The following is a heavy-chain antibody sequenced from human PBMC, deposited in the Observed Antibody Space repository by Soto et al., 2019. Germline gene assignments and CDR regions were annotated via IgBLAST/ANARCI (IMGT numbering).Heavy chain of an antibody. J-gene: IGHJ5*02. D-gene: IGHD2-15*01. V-gene: IGHV1-3*01. CDR1: GYTFTSYA. Sequence: QVQLVQSGAEVKKPGASVKVSCKASGYTFTSYAMHWVRQAPGQRLEWMGWINAGNGNTKYSQKFQGRVTITRDTSARTAYMELSSLRSEDTAVYYCARDQALPGTRVGFDPWGQGTLVTVSS. CDR2: INAGNGNT. CDR3: ARDQALPGTRVGFDP.